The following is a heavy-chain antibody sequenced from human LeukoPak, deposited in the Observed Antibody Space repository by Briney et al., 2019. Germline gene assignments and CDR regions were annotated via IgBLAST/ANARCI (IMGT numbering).Heavy chain of an antibody. J-gene: IGHJ4*02. CDR2: IRCKANSKPP. CDR3: TSPSTGYSSGWATSTLDY. CDR1: GFTFSGSA. V-gene: IGHV3-73*01. D-gene: IGHD6-19*01. Sequence: PGGSLKLSCAASGFTFSGSAMHCARQSSGKGLEWVGRIRCKANSKPPAYAASVKGRFPISRDDSKDTAYLQMNSLNTEDTAVYYCTSPSTGYSSGWATSTLDYWGQGTLVTVSS.